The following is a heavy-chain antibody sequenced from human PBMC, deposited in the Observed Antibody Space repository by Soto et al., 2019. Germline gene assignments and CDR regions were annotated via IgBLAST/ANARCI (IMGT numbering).Heavy chain of an antibody. CDR2: IIPIFGTA. J-gene: IGHJ5*02. D-gene: IGHD3-3*01. CDR1: GGTFSSYA. CDR3: ARGGRRAYYEAPYNWFDP. V-gene: IGHV1-69*13. Sequence: ASVKVSCKASGGTFSSYAISWVRQAPGQGLEWMGGIIPIFGTANYAQKFQGRVTITADESQSTAYMELSSLRSEDTAVYYCARGGRRAYYEAPYNWFDPWGQGTLVTVSS.